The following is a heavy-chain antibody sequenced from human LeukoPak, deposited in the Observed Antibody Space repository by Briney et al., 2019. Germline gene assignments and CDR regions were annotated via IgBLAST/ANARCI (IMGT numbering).Heavy chain of an antibody. J-gene: IGHJ4*02. CDR3: AKGSYYDGSGSFYFDY. CDR2: ISGSGDNT. Sequence: PGGSLRLSCAASGFTFSSYGMHWVRQAPGKGLEWVSGISGSGDNTYYADSVKGRFTISRDNSKNTLYVQVNSLGTEDTAAYYCAKGSYYDGSGSFYFDYWGQGTLVTVSS. V-gene: IGHV3-23*01. CDR1: GFTFSSYG. D-gene: IGHD3-22*01.